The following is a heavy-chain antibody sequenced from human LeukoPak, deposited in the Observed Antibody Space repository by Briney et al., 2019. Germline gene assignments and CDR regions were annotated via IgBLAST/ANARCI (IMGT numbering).Heavy chain of an antibody. CDR2: IDDSGST. V-gene: IGHV4-39*01. D-gene: IGHD6-13*01. Sequence: SETLSLTCTVSGGSISSSSYYWGWIRQPPGKGLEWIGSIDDSGSTYHNPSLKSRVTISVDTSKNQFSLKLSSVTAADTAVYYCADSPGIAAAGRAAYFEHWGQGTLVTVSS. CDR3: ADSPGIAAAGRAAYFEH. J-gene: IGHJ1*01. CDR1: GGSISSSSYY.